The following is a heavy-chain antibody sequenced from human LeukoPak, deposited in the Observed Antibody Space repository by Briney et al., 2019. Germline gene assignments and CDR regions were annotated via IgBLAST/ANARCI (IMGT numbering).Heavy chain of an antibody. CDR3: ARGWSVSSGGPSSWFDP. J-gene: IGHJ5*02. Sequence: SETLSLTCAVYGGSFSGYYWSWIRQPPGKGLEWIGEINHSGSTNYNPSLKSRVTISVDTSKNQFSLKLSSVTAADTAVYYCARGWSVSSGGPSSWFDPWGQGTLVTVSS. CDR1: GGSFSGYY. V-gene: IGHV4-34*01. D-gene: IGHD2-15*01. CDR2: INHSGST.